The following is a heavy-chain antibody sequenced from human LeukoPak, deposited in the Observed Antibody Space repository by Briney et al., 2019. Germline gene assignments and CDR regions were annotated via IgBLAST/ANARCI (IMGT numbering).Heavy chain of an antibody. CDR1: GFKISDYW. CDR3: AKVNCRGHCPANDWYFDL. CDR2: INGNGGGA. V-gene: IGHV3-74*01. D-gene: IGHD2-21*02. Sequence: QPGGSLRLSCAASGFKISDYWMHWVRQEPGKGLVWVSRINGNGGGATYADSVKGRFTISRDHANNTLYLQLNNLNAEDTAVYYCAKVNCRGHCPANDWYFDLWGRGTLVAVSS. J-gene: IGHJ2*01.